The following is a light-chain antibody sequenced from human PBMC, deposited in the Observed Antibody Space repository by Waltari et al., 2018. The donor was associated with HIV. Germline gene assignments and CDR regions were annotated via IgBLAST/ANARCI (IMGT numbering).Light chain of an antibody. V-gene: IGKV1-39*01. CDR1: QSIGNY. Sequence: DIQMTQPPSSLSASVGDRVTIICRASQSIGNYLNWYHQKSGTAPELLIYAASSLQSGVPSRFSGSGSGTDFTLTITSLQPEDFATYYCQQSSSSPPTFSQGTKVEI. CDR3: QQSSSSPPT. CDR2: AAS. J-gene: IGKJ2*01.